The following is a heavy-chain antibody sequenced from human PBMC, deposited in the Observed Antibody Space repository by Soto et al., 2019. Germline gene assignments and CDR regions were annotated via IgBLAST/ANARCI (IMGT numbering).Heavy chain of an antibody. CDR2: TSSSSSYI. D-gene: IGHD1-26*01. CDR3: ARDGRGREIPTSLLDAFDI. V-gene: IGHV3-21*01. Sequence: GGSLRLSCAASGFTFSSYSMNWVRQAPGKGLEWVSSTSSSSSYIYYADSVKGRFTISRDNAKNSLYLQMNSLRAEDTAVYYCARDGRGREIPTSLLDAFDIWGQGKMVTVSS. CDR1: GFTFSSYS. J-gene: IGHJ3*02.